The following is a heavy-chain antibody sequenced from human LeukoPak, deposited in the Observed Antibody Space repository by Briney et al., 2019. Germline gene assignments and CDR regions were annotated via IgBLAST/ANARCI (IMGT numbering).Heavy chain of an antibody. Sequence: GGSLRLSCTASEFTFSNYAMNWVRQDPGKGLEWVSVITGSGGSTYYADSVKGRFTISRDNSKNTLYLQMNSLRVEDTAVYYCAKDRRFGDYGAFEYWGQGTLVTVSS. CDR1: EFTFSNYA. CDR2: ITGSGGST. J-gene: IGHJ4*02. D-gene: IGHD4-17*01. CDR3: AKDRRFGDYGAFEY. V-gene: IGHV3-23*01.